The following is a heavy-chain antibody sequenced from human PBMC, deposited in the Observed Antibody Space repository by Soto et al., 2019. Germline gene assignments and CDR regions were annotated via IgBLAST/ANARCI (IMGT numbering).Heavy chain of an antibody. CDR2: IYYSGST. CDR1: GGSISSSSYY. J-gene: IGHJ3*02. D-gene: IGHD6-13*01. CDR3: ARHAGHDSRDAFDI. Sequence: SETLSLTCTVSGGSISSSSYYWGWIRQPPGKGLEWIGSIYYSGSTYYNPSLKSRVTISVDTSKNQFSLKLSSVTAADTAVYYCARHAGHDSRDAFDIWGQGTMVTVSS. V-gene: IGHV4-39*01.